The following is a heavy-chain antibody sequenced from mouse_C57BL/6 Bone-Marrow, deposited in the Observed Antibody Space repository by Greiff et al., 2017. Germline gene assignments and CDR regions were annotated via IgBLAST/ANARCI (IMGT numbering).Heavy chain of an antibody. CDR3: ARNNDSNYEDWYFDV. J-gene: IGHJ1*03. Sequence: EVKLMESGGDLVKPGGSLTLSCAASGFTFSSYGMSWVRQTPDKRLEWVATISSGGSYTYYPDSVKGRFTISRDNAKNNLYLQMSSLKSEDTAMYYCARNNDSNYEDWYFDVWGTGTTVTVSS. D-gene: IGHD2-5*01. CDR1: GFTFSSYG. V-gene: IGHV5-6*01. CDR2: ISSGGSYT.